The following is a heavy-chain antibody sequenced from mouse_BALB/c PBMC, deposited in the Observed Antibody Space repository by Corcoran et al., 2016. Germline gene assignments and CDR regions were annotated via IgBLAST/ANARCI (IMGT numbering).Heavy chain of an antibody. J-gene: IGHJ1*01. CDR3: ARAGTNYWYFDV. CDR1: GYTFTNYG. Sequence: QIQLVQSGPELKKPGETVKISCKASGYTFTNYGMNWVKQAPGQGLKWMGWINTYTGEPTYADDFKGRFAFSLETSASTAYLQINNLKNEDTATYFCARAGTNYWYFDVWGAGTTVTVSS. D-gene: IGHD4-1*01. V-gene: IGHV9-3-1*01. CDR2: INTYTGEP.